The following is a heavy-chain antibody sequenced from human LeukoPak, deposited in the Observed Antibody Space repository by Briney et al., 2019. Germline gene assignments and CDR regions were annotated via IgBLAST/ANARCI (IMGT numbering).Heavy chain of an antibody. J-gene: IGHJ4*02. CDR2: ISGSGGST. V-gene: IGHV3-23*01. CDR1: GFTFSSYA. Sequence: GSLRLSCAASGFTFSSYAMSWVRQAPGKGLEWVSAISGSGGSTYYADSVKGRFTISRDNAKNSLYLQMNSLRAEDTALYYCAKAGGDWLLTDFDYWGQGTLVTVSS. D-gene: IGHD3/OR15-3a*01. CDR3: AKAGGDWLLTDFDY.